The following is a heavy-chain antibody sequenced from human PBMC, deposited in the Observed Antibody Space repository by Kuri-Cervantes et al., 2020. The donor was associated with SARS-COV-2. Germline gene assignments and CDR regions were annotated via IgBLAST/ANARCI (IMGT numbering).Heavy chain of an antibody. CDR1: GFTFSSSW. CDR3: ARDPAVGATSSEYFQH. V-gene: IGHV3-52*02. J-gene: IGHJ1*01. D-gene: IGHD1-26*01. CDR2: IKCDGSEK. Sequence: GGSLRLSCAASGFTFSSSWMHWVCQAPEKGQEWVADIKCDGSEKYYVDSVKGRLTISRDNAKNSLYLQVNSLRAEDTAVYYCARDPAVGATSSEYFQHWGQGTLVTVSS.